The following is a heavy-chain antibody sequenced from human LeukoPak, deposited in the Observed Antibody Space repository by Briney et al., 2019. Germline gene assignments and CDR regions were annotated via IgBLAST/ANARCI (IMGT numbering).Heavy chain of an antibody. D-gene: IGHD1-26*01. J-gene: IGHJ4*02. CDR3: AKDQKYSGSYFSPRY. Sequence: PGGSLRLSCAASGFTFSSYAMSWVRQAPGKGLEWVSGISGSGGSTYCADSVKGRFTISRDNSKNTLYLQMNSLRAEDTAVYYCAKDQKYSGSYFSPRYWGQGTLVTVSS. CDR2: ISGSGGST. CDR1: GFTFSSYA. V-gene: IGHV3-23*01.